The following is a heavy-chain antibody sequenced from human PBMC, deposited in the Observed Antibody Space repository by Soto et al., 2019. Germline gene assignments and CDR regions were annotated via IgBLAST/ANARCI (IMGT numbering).Heavy chain of an antibody. Sequence: QPGGSLRLSCAASGFSFSSYGMHWVRQAPGKGLEWVAVIWHDGSKKYYADSVKGRLIISRDNSKNTLYVQINSLRAEDTAVYFCARGSIVAAEYGMDVWGQGTTVTAP. CDR3: ARGSIVAAEYGMDV. CDR2: IWHDGSKK. D-gene: IGHD6-13*01. V-gene: IGHV3-33*01. J-gene: IGHJ6*02. CDR1: GFSFSSYG.